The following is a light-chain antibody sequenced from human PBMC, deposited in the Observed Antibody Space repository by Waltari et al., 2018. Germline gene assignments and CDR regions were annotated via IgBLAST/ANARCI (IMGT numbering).Light chain of an antibody. CDR3: GTWDSSLSDVV. CDR2: DND. V-gene: IGLV1-51*01. Sequence: QSVLTQPPSVSAAPGQKVTIPCPGSNPNIGTKDVSWYQQFPGTAPTLLIYDNDKRPSGIPDRFSGSKSGTSATLGITGLQTGDEADYYCGTWDSSLSDVVFGGGTKLTVL. CDR1: NPNIGTKD. J-gene: IGLJ2*01.